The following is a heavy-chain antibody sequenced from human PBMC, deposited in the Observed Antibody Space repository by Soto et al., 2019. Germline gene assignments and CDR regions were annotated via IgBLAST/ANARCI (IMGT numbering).Heavy chain of an antibody. CDR2: FDPEDGET. V-gene: IGHV1-24*01. CDR3: ATDIVDTAMGVSDY. J-gene: IGHJ4*02. D-gene: IGHD5-18*01. Sequence: GASAKVSCKVSGYTLTELSMHWVRQAPGKGLEWMGGFDPEDGETIYAQKFQGRVTMTEDTSTDTAYMELSSLRSEDTAVYYCATDIVDTAMGVSDYWGQGTLVTVSS. CDR1: GYTLTELS.